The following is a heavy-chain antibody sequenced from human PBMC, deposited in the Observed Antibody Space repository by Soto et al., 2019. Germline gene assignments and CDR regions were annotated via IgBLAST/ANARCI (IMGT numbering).Heavy chain of an antibody. CDR2: ISGRGDST. CDR3: AKERDNGADRYYFDD. CDR1: GFTFISYA. Sequence: GWSLRLSCASSGFTFISYAMTWVRQAPGKGLEWVSVISGRGDSTYYADSVKGRFTISRDQSKNTLYLQMHSLRAEDTAVYFCAKERDNGADRYYFDDWGQGTLVTVSS. V-gene: IGHV3-23*01. D-gene: IGHD2-8*01. J-gene: IGHJ4*02.